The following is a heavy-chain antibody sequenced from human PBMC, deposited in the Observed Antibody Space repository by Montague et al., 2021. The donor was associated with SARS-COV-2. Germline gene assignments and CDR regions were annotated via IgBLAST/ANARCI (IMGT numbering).Heavy chain of an antibody. CDR1: GFNFGVYE. J-gene: IGHJ5*02. Sequence: SLRLSRAASGFNFGVYEMNWVRQTSGKGLEWVSYINGGSSVTYYADSVMGRFTISRDNAESSLYLQMNSLRAEDTAVYYCAPAVPVADDSWGQGTLVTVSS. CDR3: APAVPVADDS. D-gene: IGHD2-2*01. CDR2: INGGSSVT. V-gene: IGHV3-48*03.